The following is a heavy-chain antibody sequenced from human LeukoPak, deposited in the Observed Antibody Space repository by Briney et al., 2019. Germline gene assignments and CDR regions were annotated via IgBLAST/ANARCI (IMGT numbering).Heavy chain of an antibody. D-gene: IGHD3-10*01. CDR2: ISYDGSNK. CDR1: GFTFSSYA. V-gene: IGHV3-30-3*01. Sequence: GGSLRLSCAVSGFTFSSYAMHWVRQAPGKGLERVAVISYDGSNKYYADSVKGRFTISRDNSNNTLYLQMNSLRAEDTAVYYCARGLQSGTQRGYFDYWGQGTLVTVSS. CDR3: ARGLQSGTQRGYFDY. J-gene: IGHJ4*02.